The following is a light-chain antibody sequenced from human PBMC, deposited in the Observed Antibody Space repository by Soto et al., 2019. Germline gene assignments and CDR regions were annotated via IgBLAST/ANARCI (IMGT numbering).Light chain of an antibody. V-gene: IGLV2-14*01. Sequence: QSVLTQPVSVSGSPGQAITISCTGTSSDVGGYNYVSWYQQHPGRAPKLMIFDVSNRPSGVSNRFSGSKSGNTASLTISGLRAEDEADYYCTSYTSSSPYVFGTGTKLTVL. CDR2: DVS. J-gene: IGLJ1*01. CDR1: SSDVGGYNY. CDR3: TSYTSSSPYV.